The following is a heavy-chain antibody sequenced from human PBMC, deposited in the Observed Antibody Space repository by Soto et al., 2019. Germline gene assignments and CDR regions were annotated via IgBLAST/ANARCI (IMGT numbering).Heavy chain of an antibody. CDR2: ISYDGSNK. V-gene: IGHV3-30*19. J-gene: IGHJ4*02. D-gene: IGHD6-13*01. CDR3: ARDWNGYSSSWYGNQDEYYFDY. CDR1: GFTLSGYG. Sequence: GGSLRLSCVASGFTLSGYGMHWVRQAPGKGLEWVAVISYDGSNKYYADSVKGRFTISRDNSKNTLYLQMNSLRAEDTAVYYCARDWNGYSSSWYGNQDEYYFDYWGQGTLVTV.